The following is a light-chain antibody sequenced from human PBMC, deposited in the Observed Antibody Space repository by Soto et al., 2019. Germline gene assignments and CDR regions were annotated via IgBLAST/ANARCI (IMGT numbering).Light chain of an antibody. CDR3: SSHTSGSTRV. V-gene: IGLV2-14*01. Sequence: QSALTQPASVSGSPGQSIAISCTGTSSDVGGYDYVSWYQQHPDKAPKLMIYEVTKRPSGVSNRFSGSKSGKTASLTISGLQPEDEADYYCSSHTSGSTRVFGSGTKVTVL. CDR2: EVT. CDR1: SSDVGGYDY. J-gene: IGLJ1*01.